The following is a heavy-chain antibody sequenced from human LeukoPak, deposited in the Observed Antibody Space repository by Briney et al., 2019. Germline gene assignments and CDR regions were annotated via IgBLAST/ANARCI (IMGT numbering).Heavy chain of an antibody. CDR3: ARCDDSGYDQPFDY. D-gene: IGHD5-12*01. CDR1: GGSISSYY. CDR2: IYYSGST. V-gene: IGHV4-59*08. Sequence: SETLSLTCTVSGGSISSYYRSWIRQPPGKGLEWIGYIYYSGSTNYNPSLKSRVTISVDTSKNQFSLKLSSVTAADTAVYYCARCDDSGYDQPFDYWGQGTLVTVSS. J-gene: IGHJ4*02.